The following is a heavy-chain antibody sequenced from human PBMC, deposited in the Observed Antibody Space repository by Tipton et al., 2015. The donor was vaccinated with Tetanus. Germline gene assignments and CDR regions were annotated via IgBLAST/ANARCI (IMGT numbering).Heavy chain of an antibody. V-gene: IGHV4-30-4*01. Sequence: WIRQPPGKGLESIGYIYYSGSTYYNPSLKSRVTISVDTSKNQFSLRLSSVTAADTAVYYCARDHGITWGGMGYYYGMDVWGQGTTVTVSS. D-gene: IGHD3-16*01. CDR3: ARDHGITWGGMGYYYGMDV. J-gene: IGHJ6*02. CDR2: IYYSGST.